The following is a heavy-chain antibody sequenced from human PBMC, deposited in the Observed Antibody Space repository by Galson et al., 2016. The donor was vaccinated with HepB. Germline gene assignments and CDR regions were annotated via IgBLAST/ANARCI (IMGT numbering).Heavy chain of an antibody. CDR3: ARDLASTATD. J-gene: IGHJ4*02. V-gene: IGHV3-53*01. CDR2: ISAGGTT. D-gene: IGHD5-12*01. Sequence: WVSGISAGGTTYYPDSMKGRFTISRDNSQNTVYLQMHSLSVEDTAIYFCARDLASTATDWGQGTLVTVSS.